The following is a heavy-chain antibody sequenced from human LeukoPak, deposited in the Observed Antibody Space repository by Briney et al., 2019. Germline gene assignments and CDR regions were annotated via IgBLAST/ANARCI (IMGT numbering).Heavy chain of an antibody. V-gene: IGHV3-74*01. D-gene: IGHD3-16*01. J-gene: IGHJ4*02. Sequence: GGSLRLSCAASGFTFSSYWMHWIRQSPGKGLVWVSRIHLDGRTTNYADSVKGRFTVSRDNAKNILYLQMDSLRPDDTAVYYCARGGSPSDHWGQGTLVTVSS. CDR1: GFTFSSYW. CDR3: ARGGSPSDH. CDR2: IHLDGRTT.